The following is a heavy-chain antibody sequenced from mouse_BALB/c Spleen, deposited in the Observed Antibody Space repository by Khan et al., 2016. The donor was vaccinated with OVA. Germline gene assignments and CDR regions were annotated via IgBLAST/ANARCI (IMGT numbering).Heavy chain of an antibody. D-gene: IGHD1-1*01. CDR3: ARTPVYYGRNYFDY. CDR1: GFTFSNYA. CDR2: ISSGGSFT. Sequence: EVALVESGGGLVKPGGSLKFSCAASGFTFSNYAMSWVRPTPAKTLDWVPTISSGGSFTYYPDSVKGRFTISRANAHHTLYMPMSSLRSEDTAMQYCARTPVYYGRNYFDYWGQGTTLTVSA. V-gene: IGHV5-9-3*01. J-gene: IGHJ2*01.